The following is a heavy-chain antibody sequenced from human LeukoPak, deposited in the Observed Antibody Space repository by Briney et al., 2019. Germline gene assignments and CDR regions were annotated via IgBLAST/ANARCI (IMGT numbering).Heavy chain of an antibody. CDR2: IYYSGST. CDR1: GGSISSYY. D-gene: IGHD1-26*01. CDR3: ARGVGSRYRDY. Sequence: SETLSLTCTVSGGSISSYYWSWIRQPPGKGLEWIGYIYYSGSTNYNPSLRSRVTISSDTSKNQFSLTLSSVIAADTAVYYCARGVGSRYRDYWGQGILVTVSS. J-gene: IGHJ4*02. V-gene: IGHV4-59*12.